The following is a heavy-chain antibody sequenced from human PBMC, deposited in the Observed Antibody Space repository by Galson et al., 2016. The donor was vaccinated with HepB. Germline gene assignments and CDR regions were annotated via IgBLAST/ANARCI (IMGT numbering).Heavy chain of an antibody. V-gene: IGHV3-48*02. D-gene: IGHD5-18*01. CDR1: GFTLSSYS. CDR2: ISSSSSTI. Sequence: SLRLSCAASGFTLSSYSMNWVRQAPGKGLEWVSYISSSSSTIYYADSVKGRFTISRDDAKNSLYLQVNSLRDEDTAVYYWARDRSFRAMVDPTPPDYWGQGTLVTVSS. CDR3: ARDRSFRAMVDPTPPDY. J-gene: IGHJ4*02.